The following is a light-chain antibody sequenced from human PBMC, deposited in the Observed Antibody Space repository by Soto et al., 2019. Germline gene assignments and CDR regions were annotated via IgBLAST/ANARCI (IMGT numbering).Light chain of an antibody. CDR2: EDG. CDR3: QAWDSSHVV. Sequence: SYELTQPPSVSVSPGQTASITCSGDKLGDKYACWYQQKPGQSPVLVIYEDGKRPSGIPERFSGSNSGNTATLTISGTQAMDEADYYCQAWDSSHVVFGGGTKLTVL. J-gene: IGLJ2*01. V-gene: IGLV3-1*01. CDR1: KLGDKY.